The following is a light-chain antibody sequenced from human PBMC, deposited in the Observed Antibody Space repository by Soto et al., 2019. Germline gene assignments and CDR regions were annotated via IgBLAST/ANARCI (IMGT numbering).Light chain of an antibody. V-gene: IGKV3-20*01. CDR3: QQYGSSLET. J-gene: IGKJ1*01. CDR2: GAS. Sequence: EIVLTQSPGTLSLSPGERATLSCRASQSVSSSYLAWYQQKPGQAPRLLIYGASSRATGIPDRFSGSGSGTDFTLTISSLEPEDFAVYYCQQYGSSLETFGQGTKVEIK. CDR1: QSVSSSY.